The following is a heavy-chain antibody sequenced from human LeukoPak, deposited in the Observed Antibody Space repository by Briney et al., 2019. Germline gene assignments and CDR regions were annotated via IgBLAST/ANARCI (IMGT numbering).Heavy chain of an antibody. J-gene: IGHJ6*03. CDR2: IYYSGST. Sequence: PSETLSLTCTVSGGSISSYYWSWIRQPPGKGLEWIGYIYYSGSTNYNPPLKSRVTISVDTSKNQFSLKLSSVTAADTAVYYCARGGSSWYYYYYYMDVWGKGTTVTISS. V-gene: IGHV4-59*01. CDR1: GGSISSYY. D-gene: IGHD6-13*01. CDR3: ARGGSSWYYYYYYMDV.